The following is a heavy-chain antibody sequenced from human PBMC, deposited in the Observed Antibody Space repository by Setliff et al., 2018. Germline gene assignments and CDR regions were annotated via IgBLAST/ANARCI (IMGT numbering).Heavy chain of an antibody. CDR2: IYRGDSP. CDR3: ARTCSGSGCYAGLES. Sequence: LRLSCAASGFTVTSNYMSWVRQAPGKGLEWVSMIYRGDSPYYADSVKGRFTISRDNSKNTLYLQMNSLRPEDTAVYYCARTCSGSGCYAGLESWGQGTPVTVSS. V-gene: IGHV3-53*05. J-gene: IGHJ4*02. D-gene: IGHD2-15*01. CDR1: GFTVTSNY.